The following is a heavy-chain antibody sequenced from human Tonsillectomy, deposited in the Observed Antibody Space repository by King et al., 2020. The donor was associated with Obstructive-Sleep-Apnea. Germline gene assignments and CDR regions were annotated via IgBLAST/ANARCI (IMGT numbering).Heavy chain of an antibody. J-gene: IGHJ4*02. CDR2: IYSGGST. D-gene: IGHD3-3*01. CDR1: GFTVSTNY. CDR3: ARGFGDMGY. Sequence: QLVQSGGGLVQPGGSLRLSCAASGFTVSTNYMSWVRQAPGKGLEWVSQAPGKGLEWVSVIYSGGSTYYADSVKGRFTISRDNSKNTLYLQMNSLRAEDTALYYCARGFGDMGYWGQGTLVTVSS. V-gene: IGHV3-66*01.